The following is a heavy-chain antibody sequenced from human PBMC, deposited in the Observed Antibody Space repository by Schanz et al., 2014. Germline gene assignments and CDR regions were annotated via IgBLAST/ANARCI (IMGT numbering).Heavy chain of an antibody. CDR3: ARLWGGWRIPDY. Sequence: QVQLQESGPGLVKPSETLSLTCTVSGGAISSFYWSWIRQPPGKGLEWIGYIYFSGSVDYNPSLNSRVTIPVDTSKNQFSLKLNSVTAADSAVYYCARLWGGWRIPDYWGQGTLVTVSS. J-gene: IGHJ4*02. V-gene: IGHV4-59*08. D-gene: IGHD6-19*01. CDR2: IYFSGSV. CDR1: GGAISSFY.